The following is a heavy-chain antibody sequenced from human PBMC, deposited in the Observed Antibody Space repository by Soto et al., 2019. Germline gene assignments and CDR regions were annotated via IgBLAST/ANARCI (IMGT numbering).Heavy chain of an antibody. CDR1: GFTFSSYE. Sequence: EVQLVESGGGLVQPGGSLRLSCAASGFTFSSYEMNWVRQAPGKGLEWVSYISSSGSNIYYADSVKGRFTISRDNAKNSLYLQMNSLRAEDTAVYYCARIGVIFGVVIIGLDYWGQGTLVTVSS. CDR2: ISSSGSNI. V-gene: IGHV3-48*03. D-gene: IGHD3-3*01. J-gene: IGHJ4*02. CDR3: ARIGVIFGVVIIGLDY.